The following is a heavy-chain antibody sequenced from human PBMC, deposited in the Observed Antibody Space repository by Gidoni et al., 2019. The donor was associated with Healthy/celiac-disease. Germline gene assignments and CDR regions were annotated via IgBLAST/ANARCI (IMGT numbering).Heavy chain of an antibody. V-gene: IGHV5-51*01. CDR3: ARGNHPTPETPAIVGATRAEWFDP. CDR1: GYSFTSYW. CDR2: IYPGDSDT. J-gene: IGHJ5*02. D-gene: IGHD1-26*01. Sequence: EVQLVQSGAEVKKPGESLKISCKGSGYSFTSYWIGWVRPLPGKGLEWMGIIYPGDSDTRYSPSFQGQVTISADKSISTAYLQWSSQKASDTAMYYCARGNHPTPETPAIVGATRAEWFDPWGQGTLVTVSS.